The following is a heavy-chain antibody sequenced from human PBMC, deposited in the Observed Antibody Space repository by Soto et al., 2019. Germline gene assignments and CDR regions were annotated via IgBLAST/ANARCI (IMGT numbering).Heavy chain of an antibody. D-gene: IGHD3-10*01. CDR2: IYWDDDE. Sequence: ITLKESGPTLVKPTQTLTLTCTFSGFSLNTGGVGVGWVRQPRGKAMEWLALIYWDDDERYRPSLRSRLNITKDTSHNQVVLTMTNMDPEDTATYYCVRNWRYYGGDYYYGIDAWGQGTTGTVSS. V-gene: IGHV2-5*02. J-gene: IGHJ6*02. CDR3: VRNWRYYGGDYYYGIDA. CDR1: GFSLNTGGVG.